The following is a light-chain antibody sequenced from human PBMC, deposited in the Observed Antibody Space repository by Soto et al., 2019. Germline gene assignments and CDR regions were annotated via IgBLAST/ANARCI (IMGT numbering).Light chain of an antibody. CDR2: DAS. J-gene: IGKJ1*01. V-gene: IGKV1-5*01. CDR1: QSISSW. CDR3: QQYNSYSLT. Sequence: DIPFTQSPSTLSSSVGDRATIYCRASQSISSWLAWYQQKPGKAPKLLIYDASSLHSGVPARFSGSGSGTDFTLTISSLQPDDFAAYYCQQYNSYSLTFGQGT.